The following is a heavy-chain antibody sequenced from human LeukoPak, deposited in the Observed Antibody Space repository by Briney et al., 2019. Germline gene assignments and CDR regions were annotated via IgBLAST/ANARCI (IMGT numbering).Heavy chain of an antibody. Sequence: GGSLRLSCAASGLTFSNVWMNWVRQAPGKGLEWVGLIRSKADGGTTDYAAPVKGRFTISRDDSKNTLYLQMNSLKTEDTAVYYCSWGSQQYFDYWGQGTLATVSS. V-gene: IGHV3-15*01. CDR2: IRSKADGGTT. D-gene: IGHD3-16*01. J-gene: IGHJ4*02. CDR1: GLTFSNVW. CDR3: SWGSQQYFDY.